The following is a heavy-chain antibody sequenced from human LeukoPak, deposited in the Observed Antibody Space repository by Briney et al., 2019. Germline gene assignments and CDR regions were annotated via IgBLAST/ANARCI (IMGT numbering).Heavy chain of an antibody. CDR1: GFTFNTYA. J-gene: IGHJ4*02. CDR2: IGAAGTT. D-gene: IGHD1-1*01. Sequence: PGESLRLSCAASGFTFNTYAMSWVRQAPGKGLEWVSTIGAAGTTLYADSVKGRVTISRDNSKNTLYLQMNSLRAEDTAVYYCAKRSVSTSYYFDYWGQGTLVTVSS. V-gene: IGHV3-23*01. CDR3: AKRSVSTSYYFDY.